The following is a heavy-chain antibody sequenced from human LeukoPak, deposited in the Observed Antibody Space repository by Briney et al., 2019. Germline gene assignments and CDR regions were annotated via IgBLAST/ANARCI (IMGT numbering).Heavy chain of an antibody. CDR2: IVSGGRT. Sequence: PGGSLRLSCAASGFTVSSNYMSWVRQAPGKGLEWVTVIVSGGRTHYADSVKGRFTISRDNSKNTLYLQMNSLRAEDTAVYYCARGNVYYYGMDVWGQGTTVTVSS. J-gene: IGHJ6*02. CDR1: GFTVSSNY. D-gene: IGHD4-11*01. V-gene: IGHV3-53*01. CDR3: ARGNVYYYGMDV.